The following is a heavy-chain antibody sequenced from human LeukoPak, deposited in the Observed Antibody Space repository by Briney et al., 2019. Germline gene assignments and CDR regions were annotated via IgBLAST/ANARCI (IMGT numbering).Heavy chain of an antibody. Sequence: PSETLSLTCTVSGGSISSGSYYWSWIRQPAGKGLQWIGRIYTSGSNNYNPSLKSRVTISVDTSKNQFSLKLSSVTAADTAVYYCARGEYSYGALDYWGQGTLVTVSS. V-gene: IGHV4-61*02. D-gene: IGHD5-18*01. CDR2: IYTSGSN. J-gene: IGHJ4*02. CDR1: GGSISSGSYY. CDR3: ARGEYSYGALDY.